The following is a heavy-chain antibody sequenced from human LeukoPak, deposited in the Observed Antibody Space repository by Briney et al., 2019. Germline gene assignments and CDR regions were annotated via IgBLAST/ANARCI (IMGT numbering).Heavy chain of an antibody. Sequence: PGGSLRLSCAPSIVTLAIYSMNCGPQAPGKGRGCVSYMSGDSTYIYNAGAVKGRFTISRDNAQASLYLQMISLRADGTAVYYCARVSGRLERQSDLDYWGQGALVIVSS. CDR2: MSGDSTYI. D-gene: IGHD1-1*01. J-gene: IGHJ4*02. CDR3: ARVSGRLERQSDLDY. V-gene: IGHV3-21*01. CDR1: IVTLAIYS.